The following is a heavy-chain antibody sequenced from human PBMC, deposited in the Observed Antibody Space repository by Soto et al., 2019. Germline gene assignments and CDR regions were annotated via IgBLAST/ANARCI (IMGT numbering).Heavy chain of an antibody. CDR1: GFTFSTYA. Sequence: GGSLRLSCAASGFTFSTYAMAWVRQAPGKGLEWVSGVSASGLNTDYADPVKGRFYISRDNSKNTVSLHMNSLRAEDTALYYCAIDRPRGNSGDFHDYRGQGTPDTGSS. CDR3: AIDRPRGNSGDFHDY. J-gene: IGHJ4*02. V-gene: IGHV3-23*01. CDR2: VSASGLNT. D-gene: IGHD1-7*01.